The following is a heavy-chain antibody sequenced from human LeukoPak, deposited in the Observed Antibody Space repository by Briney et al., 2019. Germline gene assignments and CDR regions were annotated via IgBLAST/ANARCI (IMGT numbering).Heavy chain of an antibody. CDR2: IYTSGST. CDR1: GGSISSGSYY. D-gene: IGHD6-6*01. Sequence: SETLSLTCTVSGGSISSGSYYWSWIRQPAGKGLEWIGRIYTSGSTNYNPSLKSRVTISVDTSKNQFSLKLSSVTAADTAVYYCARGGLAARLYYYYMDVWGKGTTVTVS. V-gene: IGHV4-61*02. J-gene: IGHJ6*03. CDR3: ARGGLAARLYYYYMDV.